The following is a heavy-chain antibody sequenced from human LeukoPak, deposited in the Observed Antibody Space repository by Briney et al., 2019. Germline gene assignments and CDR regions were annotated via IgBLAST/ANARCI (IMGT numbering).Heavy chain of an antibody. Sequence: SETLSLTCTVSGGSINSYYWSWIRQPPGKGLEWIGYIYYSGSTNYNPSLKSRVTISVDTSKNQFSLRLSSVTAADTAVYYCAKGSGWYRGPSDYWGQGTLVTVSS. V-gene: IGHV4-59*01. J-gene: IGHJ4*02. CDR3: AKGSGWYRGPSDY. CDR2: IYYSGST. D-gene: IGHD6-19*01. CDR1: GGSINSYY.